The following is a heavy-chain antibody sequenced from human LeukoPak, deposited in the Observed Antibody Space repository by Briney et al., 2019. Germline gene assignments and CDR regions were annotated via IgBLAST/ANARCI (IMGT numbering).Heavy chain of an antibody. V-gene: IGHV3-23*01. CDR2: ISGSGGST. CDR3: AKDARRDYYDSSGYYRYSDAFDI. D-gene: IGHD3-22*01. J-gene: IGHJ3*02. Sequence: PGGSLRLSCEASGFTFSSYAMSWVRQAPGKGLEWVSAISGSGGSTYYADSVKGRFTISRDNSKNTLYLQMNSLRAEDTAVYYCAKDARRDYYDSSGYYRYSDAFDIWGQGTMVTVSS. CDR1: GFTFSSYA.